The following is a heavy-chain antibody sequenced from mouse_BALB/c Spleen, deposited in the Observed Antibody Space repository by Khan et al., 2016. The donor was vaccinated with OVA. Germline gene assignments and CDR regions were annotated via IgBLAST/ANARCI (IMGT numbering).Heavy chain of an antibody. CDR1: GYTFTSFY. CDR3: ARSGYGNPFAY. Sequence: QLQQPGAELVKPGASVKISCKASGYTFTSFYMYWVKQRPGQGLEWIGGINPSNGDTHFYEKFKSKATLTVDKSSTTAYMQFSSLTSEDSAVYYCARSGYGNPFAYWGQGTLVTVSA. CDR2: INPSNGDT. V-gene: IGHV1S81*02. J-gene: IGHJ3*01. D-gene: IGHD2-1*01.